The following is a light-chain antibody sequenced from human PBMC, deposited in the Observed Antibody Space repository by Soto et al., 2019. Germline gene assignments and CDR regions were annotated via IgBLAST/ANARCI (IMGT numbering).Light chain of an antibody. CDR1: ENVRTF. J-gene: IGKJ1*01. CDR3: QQHSHWPPWT. V-gene: IGKV3-11*01. Sequence: EVVLTQSPATLSLSPGERATLSCRASENVRTFVDWYQQKPGQAPGLLIHGASNRATGIPARFSGSGSGTDFTLTISNLEPKDFAVYYCQQHSHWPPWTFGQGTRWIS. CDR2: GAS.